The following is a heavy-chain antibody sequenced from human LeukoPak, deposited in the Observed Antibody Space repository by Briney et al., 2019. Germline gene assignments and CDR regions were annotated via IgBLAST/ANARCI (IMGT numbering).Heavy chain of an antibody. V-gene: IGHV3-30-3*01. CDR3: ARDLIAVAPD. CDR2: ISYDGSNK. Sequence: GGSLRLSCAASGFTFSSHAMHWVRQAPGKGLEWVAVISYDGSNKYYADSVKGRFTISRDNSKSTLYLQMNSLRAEDTAVYYCARDLIAVAPDWGQGTLVTVSS. D-gene: IGHD6-19*01. CDR1: GFTFSSHA. J-gene: IGHJ4*02.